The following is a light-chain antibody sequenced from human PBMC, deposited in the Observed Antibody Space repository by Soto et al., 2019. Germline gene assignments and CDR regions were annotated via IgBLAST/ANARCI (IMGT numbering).Light chain of an antibody. CDR3: AAWDDGLSAYV. CDR2: SSN. Sequence: QSVLTQPPSASGTPGQRVTISCSGSSSNIGRNTVNWYHQLPGTAPKLLIHSSNQRPSGVPDRFSGSKSGTSASLAISGLQSEDEGDYHCAAWDDGLSAYVFGSGTKLTVL. CDR1: SSNIGRNT. V-gene: IGLV1-44*01. J-gene: IGLJ1*01.